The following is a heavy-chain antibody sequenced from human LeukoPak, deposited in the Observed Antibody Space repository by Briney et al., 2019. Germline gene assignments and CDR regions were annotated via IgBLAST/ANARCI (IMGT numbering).Heavy chain of an antibody. CDR3: ARGGYSSSWYHDS. CDR1: GFTFSSYS. CDR2: ISSSSSYM. V-gene: IGHV3-21*01. Sequence: GGSLRLSCAASGFTFSSYSMNWVRQAPGKGLEWVSSISSSSSYMYYADSVKGRFTISRDNAKNSLYMQVNSLRAEDTAVYYRARGGYSSSWYHDSWGQGTLVTVSS. J-gene: IGHJ4*02. D-gene: IGHD6-13*01.